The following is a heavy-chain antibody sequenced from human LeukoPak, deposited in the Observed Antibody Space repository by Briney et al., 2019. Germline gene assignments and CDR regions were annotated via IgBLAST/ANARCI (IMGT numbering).Heavy chain of an antibody. D-gene: IGHD6-13*01. V-gene: IGHV3-48*01. CDR1: RFTFSSYS. J-gene: IGHJ4*02. CDR2: ISRSSTTI. Sequence: GGSLRLSCAASRFTFSSYSMNWVRQAPGKGLEWVSSISRSSTTIYYADSVKGRFTISRDNAKNSLYLQMNSLRAEDTAVYYCAKANYSSSWYSHWGQGTLVTVSS. CDR3: AKANYSSSWYSH.